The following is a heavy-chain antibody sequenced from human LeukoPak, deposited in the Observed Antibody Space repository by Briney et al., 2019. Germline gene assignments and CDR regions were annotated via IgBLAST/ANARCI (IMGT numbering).Heavy chain of an antibody. Sequence: PSETLSLTCTVSGVSISSSSYYWGWIRQPPGKGLEWIGSIYYSGSTYYNPSLKSRVTISVDTSKNQFSLKLSSVTAADTAVYYCARAAGYDYDILTGYRSDWFDPWGQGTLVTVSS. CDR3: ARAAGYDYDILTGYRSDWFDP. CDR2: IYYSGST. CDR1: GVSISSSSYY. J-gene: IGHJ5*02. V-gene: IGHV4-39*01. D-gene: IGHD3-9*01.